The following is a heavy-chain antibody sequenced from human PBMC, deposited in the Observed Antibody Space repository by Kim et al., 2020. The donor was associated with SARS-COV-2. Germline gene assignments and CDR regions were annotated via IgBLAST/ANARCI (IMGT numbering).Heavy chain of an antibody. V-gene: IGHV1-18*01. J-gene: IGHJ5*02. CDR3: ARDEYGRRVDP. CDR2: T. Sequence: TNYAQKLQGRITMTTDTSTSTAYMELRSLRSDDTAVYYCARDEYGRRVDPWGQGTLVTVSS. D-gene: IGHD4-17*01.